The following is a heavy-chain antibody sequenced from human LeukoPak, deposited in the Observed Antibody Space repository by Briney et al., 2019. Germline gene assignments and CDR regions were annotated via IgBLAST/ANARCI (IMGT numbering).Heavy chain of an antibody. Sequence: SVKVSCKASGFTFTSSAMQWVRQARGQRLEWIGWIVVGSGNTNYAQKFQERVTITRDMSTSTAYMELSSLRSEDTAVYYCAAAPYYDFWSGYTNMDVWGKGTTVTVSS. CDR3: AAAPYYDFWSGYTNMDV. D-gene: IGHD3-3*01. J-gene: IGHJ6*03. CDR2: IVVGSGNT. V-gene: IGHV1-58*02. CDR1: GFTFTSSA.